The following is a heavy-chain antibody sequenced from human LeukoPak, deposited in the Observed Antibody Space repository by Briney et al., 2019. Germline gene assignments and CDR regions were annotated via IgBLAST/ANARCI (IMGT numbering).Heavy chain of an antibody. D-gene: IGHD3-16*01. V-gene: IGHV4-39*01. CDR3: ARLYGYFDY. J-gene: IGHJ4*02. Sequence: PSETLSLTCTVSDGSISSGSYYWGWIRRPPGKGLEWIGSIYKSGSTYYNPSLKSRVTISVDSSKNQFSLKLRFVTAADTAVYYCARLYGYFDYWGQGTLVTVSS. CDR1: DGSISSGSYY. CDR2: IYKSGST.